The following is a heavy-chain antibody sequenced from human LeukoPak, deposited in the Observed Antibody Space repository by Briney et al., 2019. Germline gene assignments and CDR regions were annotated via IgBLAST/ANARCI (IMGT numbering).Heavy chain of an antibody. CDR3: AREGGYSYALDY. CDR2: ISYDGSNK. D-gene: IGHD5-18*01. Sequence: GGSLRLSCAASGFTFSSYAMHWVRQAPGKGLEWVAVISYDGSNKYYADSVKGRFTISRDNSKNTLYLQMNSLRAEDTAVYYCAREGGYSYALDYWGRGTLVTVSS. V-gene: IGHV3-30*04. CDR1: GFTFSSYA. J-gene: IGHJ4*02.